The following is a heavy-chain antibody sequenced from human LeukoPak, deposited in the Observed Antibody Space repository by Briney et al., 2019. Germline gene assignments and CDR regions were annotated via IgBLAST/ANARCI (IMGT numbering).Heavy chain of an antibody. J-gene: IGHJ5*02. CDR1: GGTFSAYA. D-gene: IGHD6-19*01. Sequence: ASVKVSCKASGGTFSAYAITWVRQAPGQGLEWMGGIIPISGKANYAQKFQGRVTMTRDTSTSTVYMELSSLRSEDTAVYYCARDYSRDGWYWFDPWGQGTLVTVSS. CDR2: IIPISGKA. CDR3: ARDYSRDGWYWFDP. V-gene: IGHV1-69*05.